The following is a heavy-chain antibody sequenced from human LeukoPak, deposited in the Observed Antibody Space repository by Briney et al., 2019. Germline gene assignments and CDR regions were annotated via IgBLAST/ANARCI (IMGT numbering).Heavy chain of an antibody. CDR1: GFTFSSYS. J-gene: IGHJ5*02. D-gene: IGHD4-17*01. Sequence: PGGSLRLSCAASGFTFSSYSMNWVRQAPGKGLEWVSSISSSSSYIYYADSVKGRFTISRDNAKNSLYLQMNSLRAEDTAVYYCARAPRLRPNWFDPWGQGTLVTVSS. V-gene: IGHV3-21*01. CDR2: ISSSSSYI. CDR3: ARAPRLRPNWFDP.